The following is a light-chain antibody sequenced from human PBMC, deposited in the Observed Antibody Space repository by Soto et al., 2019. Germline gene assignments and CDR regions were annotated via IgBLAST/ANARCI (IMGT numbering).Light chain of an antibody. Sequence: EIVFTQSPGTLPLSPEERATLSCRASQSVSSSSLAWYQQKPGQAPRILIHCASRMATGIPERFSDSGAGTHFALDISRREPEDFAVYYCQRYGSSPPFTFGPETKVDI. CDR1: QSVSSSS. CDR2: CAS. V-gene: IGKV3-20*01. J-gene: IGKJ3*01. CDR3: QRYGSSPPFT.